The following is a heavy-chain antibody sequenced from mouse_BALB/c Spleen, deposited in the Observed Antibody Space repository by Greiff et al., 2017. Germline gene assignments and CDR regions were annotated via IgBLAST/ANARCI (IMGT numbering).Heavy chain of an antibody. CDR3: ARDGNWFAY. J-gene: IGHJ3*01. Sequence: EVMLVESGGGLVKPGGSLKLSCAASGFTFSSYAMSWVRQSPEKRLEWVAEISSGGSYTYYPDTVTGRFTISRDNAKNTLYLEMSSLRSEDTAMYYCARDGNWFAYWGQGTLVTVSA. D-gene: IGHD2-1*01. CDR2: ISSGGSYT. CDR1: GFTFSSYA. V-gene: IGHV5-9-4*01.